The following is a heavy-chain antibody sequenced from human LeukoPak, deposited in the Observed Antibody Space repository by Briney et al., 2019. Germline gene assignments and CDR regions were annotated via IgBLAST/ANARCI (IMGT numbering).Heavy chain of an antibody. V-gene: IGHV3-30-3*01. D-gene: IGHD4-17*01. Sequence: GGSLRLSCAASGFTISSYAMHWVRQAPGKGLEWVAVISYDGSNKYYADSVKGRFTISRDNSKNTLYLQMNSLRAEDTAVYYCARDLTTVTTDDCWGQGTLVIVSS. J-gene: IGHJ4*02. CDR1: GFTISSYA. CDR3: ARDLTTVTTDDC. CDR2: ISYDGSNK.